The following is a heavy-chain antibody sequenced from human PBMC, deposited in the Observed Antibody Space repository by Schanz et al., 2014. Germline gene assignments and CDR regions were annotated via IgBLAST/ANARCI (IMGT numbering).Heavy chain of an antibody. D-gene: IGHD6-19*01. V-gene: IGHV3-23*01. CDR1: GFTFSNYA. CDR2: ISGTGSTP. CDR3: VGIHVAVAEAFY. J-gene: IGHJ4*02. Sequence: EVQLLESGGGLIQPGGSLRLSCAASGFTFSNYAMSWVRQAPGKGLDWVSIISGTGSTPYYADSVKGRYTISRDNSKNTLYLQMNSLRPEDTALYYCVGIHVAVAEAFYWGQGALVIVS.